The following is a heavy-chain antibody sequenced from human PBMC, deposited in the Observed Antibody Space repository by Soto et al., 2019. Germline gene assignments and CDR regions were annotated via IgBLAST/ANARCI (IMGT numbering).Heavy chain of an antibody. CDR1: AGSLTTYY. J-gene: IGHJ6*02. V-gene: IGHV4-4*07. CDR2: IQSGGNS. D-gene: IGHD6-19*01. CDR3: ARGWMAVAGRSYYVLDV. Sequence: SETLSLTCNVSAGSLTTYYWTWIRQPAGRGLEWLGRIQSGGNSKFNPSLNSRVTMSRDPPKNQFSLQLRSQPAADTPLSYCARGWMAVAGRSYYVLDVWGRGTTVTVSS.